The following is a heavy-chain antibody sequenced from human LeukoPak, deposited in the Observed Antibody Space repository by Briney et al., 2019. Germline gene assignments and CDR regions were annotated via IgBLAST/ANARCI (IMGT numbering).Heavy chain of an antibody. CDR3: ARDQEVGTSNRFDP. D-gene: IGHD1-26*01. J-gene: IGHJ5*02. Sequence: SETLSLTCTVSGGSISSGGYYWSWIRQHPGKGLEWIGYIYYSGSTYYNPSLKSRVTISVDTSKNQFSLKLSSVTAADTAGYYCARDQEVGTSNRFDPWGQGTLVNVSS. CDR1: GGSISSGGYY. CDR2: IYYSGST. V-gene: IGHV4-31*03.